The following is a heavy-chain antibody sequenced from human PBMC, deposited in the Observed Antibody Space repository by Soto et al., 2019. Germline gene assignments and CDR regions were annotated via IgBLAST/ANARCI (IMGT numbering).Heavy chain of an antibody. V-gene: IGHV4-39*01. CDR1: GGSISSSSYY. CDR3: ASELYYYGSGSVVNCYYYGMDV. D-gene: IGHD3-10*01. CDR2: IYYSGST. Sequence: SETLSLTCTVSGGSISSSSYYWGWIRQPPGKGLEWIGSIYYSGSTYYNPSLKSRVTISVDTSKNQFSLKLSSVTAADTAVYYCASELYYYGSGSVVNCYYYGMDVWGQGTTVTVSS. J-gene: IGHJ6*02.